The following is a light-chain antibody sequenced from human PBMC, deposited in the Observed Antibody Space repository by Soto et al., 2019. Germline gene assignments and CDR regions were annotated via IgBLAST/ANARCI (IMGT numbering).Light chain of an antibody. Sequence: QSVLTQPPSASGAPGQRVTISCSGSSSNIGRNTVKWYRQLPGTAPKLLIGRSDQRPSGVPDRFSGSQSGTSASLAISGLQPEDEADYICAAWDDSLNARAFGGGTKLTVL. J-gene: IGLJ3*02. CDR1: SSNIGRNT. V-gene: IGLV1-44*01. CDR2: RSD. CDR3: AAWDDSLNARA.